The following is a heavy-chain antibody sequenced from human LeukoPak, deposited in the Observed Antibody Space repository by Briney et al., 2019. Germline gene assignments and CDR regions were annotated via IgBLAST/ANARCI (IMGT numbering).Heavy chain of an antibody. CDR3: ARRTVAGAYGMDV. J-gene: IGHJ6*02. V-gene: IGHV4-59*01. CDR2: IYYSGST. Sequence: SETLSLTCTVSGGSISSYHWSWIRQPPGKGLEWIGYIYYSGSTNYNPSLKSRVTISVDTSKNQFSLKLSSVTAADTAVYYCARRTVAGAYGMDVWGQGTTVTVPS. CDR1: GGSISSYH. D-gene: IGHD6-19*01.